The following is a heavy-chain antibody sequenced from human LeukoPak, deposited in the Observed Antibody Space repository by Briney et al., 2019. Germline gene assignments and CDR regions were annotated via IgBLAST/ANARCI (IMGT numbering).Heavy chain of an antibody. CDR2: IIPIFGTA. D-gene: IGHD2-2*01. V-gene: IGHV1-69*05. CDR3: ATVPAAMWEIYFQH. CDR1: GGTFSSYA. Sequence: SVKVSCEASGGTFSSYAISWVRQAPGQGLEWMGGIIPIFGTANYAQKFQGRVTITTDESTSTAYMELSSLRSEDTAVYYCATVPAAMWEIYFQHWGQGTLVTVSS. J-gene: IGHJ1*01.